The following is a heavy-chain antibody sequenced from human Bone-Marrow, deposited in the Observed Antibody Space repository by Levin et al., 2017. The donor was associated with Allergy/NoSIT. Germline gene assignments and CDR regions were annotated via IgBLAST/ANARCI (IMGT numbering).Heavy chain of an antibody. V-gene: IGHV3-43D*03. CDR1: GFTFDDYA. J-gene: IGHJ6*02. CDR2: ISWDGGST. D-gene: IGHD6-19*01. Sequence: PGGSLRLSCAASGFTFDDYAMHWVRQAPGKGLEWFSLISWDGGSTYYADSVKGRFTISRDNSKNSLYLQMNSLRAEDTALYYCARSIAVAGSYYYYGMDVWGQGTTVTVSS. CDR3: ARSIAVAGSYYYYGMDV.